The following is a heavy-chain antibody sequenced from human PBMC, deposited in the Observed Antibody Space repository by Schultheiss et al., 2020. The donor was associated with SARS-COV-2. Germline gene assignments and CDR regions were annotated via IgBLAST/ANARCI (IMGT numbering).Heavy chain of an antibody. CDR1: GGSISSYY. J-gene: IGHJ5*02. Sequence: SETLSLTCTVSGGSISSYYWSWIRQPPGKGLEWIGRIYTSGSTNYNPSLKSRVTISVDTSKNQFSLKLSSVTAADTAVYYCARGGRLWFGQGWLDPWGQGTLVTVSS. V-gene: IGHV4-4*07. CDR3: ARGGRLWFGQGWLDP. CDR2: IYTSGST. D-gene: IGHD3-10*01.